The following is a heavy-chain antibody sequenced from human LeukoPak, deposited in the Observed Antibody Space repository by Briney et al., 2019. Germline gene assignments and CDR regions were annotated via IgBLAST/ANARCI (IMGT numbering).Heavy chain of an antibody. J-gene: IGHJ4*02. CDR1: GFTFSTYW. CDR3: ARKETVVTGGFDF. Sequence: GGSLRLSCTAPGFTFSTYWMSWVRQAPGKGLKWVANINQDGSEKYYVDSVKGRFTISRDNARNSLYLQMSSLRAEDTAVYYCARKETVVTGGFDFWGQGTLVTVSS. CDR2: INQDGSEK. D-gene: IGHD4-23*01. V-gene: IGHV3-7*01.